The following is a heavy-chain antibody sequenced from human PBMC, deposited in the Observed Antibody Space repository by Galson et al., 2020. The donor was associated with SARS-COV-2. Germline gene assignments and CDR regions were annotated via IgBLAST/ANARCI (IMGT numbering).Heavy chain of an antibody. D-gene: IGHD2-15*01. CDR1: GGTFSSYA. J-gene: IGHJ6*03. CDR3: ARSPFYSWALPRSYMDV. V-gene: IGHV1-69*06. CDR2: IIPIFGTA. Sequence: ASVKVSCKASGGTFSSYAISWVRQAPGQGLEWMGRIIPIFGTANYAQKFQGRVTITADKSTSTAYMELSSLRSEDTAVYYCARSPFYSWALPRSYMDVWGKGTTVTISS.